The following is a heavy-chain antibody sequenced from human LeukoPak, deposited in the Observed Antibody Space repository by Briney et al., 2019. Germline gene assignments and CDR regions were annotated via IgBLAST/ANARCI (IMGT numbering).Heavy chain of an antibody. V-gene: IGHV1-18*01. J-gene: IGHJ5*01. Sequence: EASVKVSCKASGYTFTSYGISWVRQAPGQGLEWMGWISAYNGNTNYAQKLQGRVTMTTDTSTSTAYMELRSLRSDDTAVYYCARNKYYYDSSGSQQDWLDSWGQGTLVTVSS. CDR3: ARNKYYYDSSGSQQDWLDS. CDR2: ISAYNGNT. CDR1: GYTFTSYG. D-gene: IGHD3-22*01.